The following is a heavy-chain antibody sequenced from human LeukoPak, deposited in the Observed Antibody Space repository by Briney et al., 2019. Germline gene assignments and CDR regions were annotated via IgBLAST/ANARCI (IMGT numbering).Heavy chain of an antibody. Sequence: PSETLSLTCAVSGESFSDYYWSWIRQPPGKGLEWIGDISQTGRTNYNSSLKSRVSISVDSSKNQFSLNVNSVTAADTAVYYCARLSLRRRYRDYYGSATFYNAGGWFDPWGQGTLVTVSS. J-gene: IGHJ5*02. V-gene: IGHV4-34*01. CDR2: ISQTGRT. D-gene: IGHD3-10*01. CDR3: ARLSLRRRYRDYYGSATFYNAGGWFDP. CDR1: GESFSDYY.